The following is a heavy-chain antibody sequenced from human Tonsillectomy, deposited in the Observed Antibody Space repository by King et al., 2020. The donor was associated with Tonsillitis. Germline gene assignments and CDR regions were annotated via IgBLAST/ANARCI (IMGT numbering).Heavy chain of an antibody. V-gene: IGHV3-23*04. CDR3: AKDPRGGYKLRLYYFDY. CDR1: GFTFSSYA. CDR2: ISGSGGST. D-gene: IGHD5-24*01. J-gene: IGHJ4*02. Sequence: VQLVESGGGLVQPGGSLRLSCAASGFTFSSYAMSWVRQAPGKGLEWVSAISGSGGSTYYADSVKGRFTISRDNSKNTLYLQMNSLRAEDTAVYYCAKDPRGGYKLRLYYFDYWGQGTLVTVSS.